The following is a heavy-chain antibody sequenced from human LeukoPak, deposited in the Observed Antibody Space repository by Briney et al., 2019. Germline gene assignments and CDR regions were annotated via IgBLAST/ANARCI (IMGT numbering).Heavy chain of an antibody. D-gene: IGHD3-22*01. V-gene: IGHV4-38-2*02. CDR3: ARHRTIYYDSSGYWV. CDR2: IYHSGST. CDR1: GYSISSGYY. Sequence: SETLSLTCTVSGYSISSGYYWGWIRQPPGKGLEWIGSIYHSGSTYYNPSLKSRVTISVDTSKNQFSLKLSSVTAADTAVYYCARHRTIYYDSSGYWVWGQGTLVTVSS. J-gene: IGHJ4*02.